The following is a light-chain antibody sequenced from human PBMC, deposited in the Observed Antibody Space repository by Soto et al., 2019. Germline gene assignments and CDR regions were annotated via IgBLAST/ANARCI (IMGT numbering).Light chain of an antibody. CDR3: QQSDSTPPT. J-gene: IGKJ4*01. CDR1: QSISSY. V-gene: IGKV1-39*01. CDR2: AAS. Sequence: DIQMTQSPSSLSASVGDRVTITCRASQSISSYLNWYQQKPGKAPKLLIYAASSLQSGGPSRFRGSGSGTDFTLTISSLQPEDFATYYFQQSDSTPPTFGGGTQVEIK.